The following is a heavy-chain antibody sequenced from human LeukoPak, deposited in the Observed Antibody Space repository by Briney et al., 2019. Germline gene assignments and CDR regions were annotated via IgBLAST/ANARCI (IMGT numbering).Heavy chain of an antibody. V-gene: IGHV3-30*02. Sequence: GGSLRLSCAASGFTFSDYSIHWVRQAPGKGLEWVAFIRYAGNQEYYTDPVKGRFTISRDNSKNTVYLQMNSLRPEDTAVYYCAKASIYGLQYFDYWVQVTLVTVSS. D-gene: IGHD3-10*01. CDR2: IRYAGNQE. CDR3: AKASIYGLQYFDY. CDR1: GFTFSDYS. J-gene: IGHJ4*02.